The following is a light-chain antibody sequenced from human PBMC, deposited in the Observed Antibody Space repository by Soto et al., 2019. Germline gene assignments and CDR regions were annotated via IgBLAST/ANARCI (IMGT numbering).Light chain of an antibody. CDR3: QQYSRYSIT. CDR1: QSISTW. J-gene: IGKJ2*01. Sequence: DIPMTQSPSTLSASVGDRVTITCRASQSISTWLAWYQQRPGKAPKLLIFAASNLETGVPSRFSGSGSGTEFTLTISSLQPDDFATYYCQQYSRYSITFGQGTKLEIK. V-gene: IGKV1-5*01. CDR2: AAS.